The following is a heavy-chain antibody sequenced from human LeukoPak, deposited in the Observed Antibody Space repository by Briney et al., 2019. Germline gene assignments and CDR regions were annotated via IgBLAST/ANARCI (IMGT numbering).Heavy chain of an antibody. CDR1: GGSIRSSYYY. D-gene: IGHD3-22*01. J-gene: IGHJ4*02. V-gene: IGHV4-39*07. CDR3: ASQGDYDSSGYYHFDY. CDR2: IYDSGST. Sequence: SETLSLTCTVSGGSIRSSYYYWGWIRQPPGKGLEWIGSIYDSGSTNYNPSLKSRVTISVDTSKNQFSLKLSSVTAADTAVYYCASQGDYDSSGYYHFDYWGQGTLVTVSS.